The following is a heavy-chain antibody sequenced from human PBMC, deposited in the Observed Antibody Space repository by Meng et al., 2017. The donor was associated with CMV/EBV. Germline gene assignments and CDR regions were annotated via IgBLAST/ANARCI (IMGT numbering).Heavy chain of an antibody. CDR3: ARGPTYYYYYGMDV. Sequence: GSLRLSCAVYGGSFSGYYWSWIRQPPGKGLEWIGEINNSGRTNYNPSLKSRVTISVDTSKNQFSLKLSSVTAADTAVYYCARGPTYYYYYGMDVWGQGTTVTVSS. J-gene: IGHJ6*02. V-gene: IGHV4-34*01. CDR2: INNSGRT. CDR1: GGSFSGYY.